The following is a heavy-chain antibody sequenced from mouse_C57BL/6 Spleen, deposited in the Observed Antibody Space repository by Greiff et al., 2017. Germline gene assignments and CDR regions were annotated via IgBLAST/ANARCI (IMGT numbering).Heavy chain of an antibody. CDR1: GYTFTEYT. CDR2: FYPGSGSI. CDR3: ARHGEGTMVTTYYFDY. D-gene: IGHD2-2*01. V-gene: IGHV1-62-2*01. J-gene: IGHJ2*01. Sequence: QVHVKQSGAELVKPGASVKLSCKASGYTFTEYTIHWVKQRSGQGLEWIGWFYPGSGSIKYNEKFKDKATLTADKSSSTVYMELSRLTSEDSAVYFCARHGEGTMVTTYYFDYWGQGTTLTVSS.